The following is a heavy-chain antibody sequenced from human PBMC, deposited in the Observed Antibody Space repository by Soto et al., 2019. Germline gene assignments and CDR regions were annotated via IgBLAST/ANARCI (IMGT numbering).Heavy chain of an antibody. CDR3: ARTYYYDSSGYWGYYGMDV. CDR2: ISSSSSYI. J-gene: IGHJ6*04. V-gene: IGHV3-21*01. CDR1: GFTFSSNS. Sequence: GGSLRLSCAASGFTFSSNSMNWVRQAPGKGLEWVSSISSSSSYIYYADSVKGRFTISRDNAKNSLYLQMNSLRAEDTAVYYCARTYYYDSSGYWGYYGMDVWGKGTTVTVSS. D-gene: IGHD3-22*01.